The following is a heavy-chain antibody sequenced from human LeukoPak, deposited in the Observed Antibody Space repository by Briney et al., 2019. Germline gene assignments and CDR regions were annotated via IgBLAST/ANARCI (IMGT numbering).Heavy chain of an antibody. D-gene: IGHD3-10*01. CDR2: IKSKTDGGTT. V-gene: IGHV3-15*01. J-gene: IGHJ4*02. Sequence: GGSLRLSCAASGFTFSNAWMSWVRQAPGKGLEWVGRIKSKTDGGTTDYAAPVKGRFTISRDDSKNTLYLQMNSLKTEDTAVYYCTTDKTMVRGVPFDHWGQGTLVTVSS. CDR3: TTDKTMVRGVPFDH. CDR1: GFTFSNAW.